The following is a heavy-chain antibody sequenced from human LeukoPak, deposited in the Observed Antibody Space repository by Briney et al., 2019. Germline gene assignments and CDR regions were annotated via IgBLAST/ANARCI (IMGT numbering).Heavy chain of an antibody. CDR2: ISSYNGST. J-gene: IGHJ4*02. CDR1: GYTFTSYG. V-gene: IGHV1-18*01. CDR3: ARALDGYNSFYSL. Sequence: ASVTVSFQASGYTFTSYGISWVRQAPGQGLEWMGWISSYNGSTNYAQKLQGRVTMTTDTSTSTAYMELRSLRSDDTAVYYCARALDGYNSFYSLWGQGTLVTVSS. D-gene: IGHD5-24*01.